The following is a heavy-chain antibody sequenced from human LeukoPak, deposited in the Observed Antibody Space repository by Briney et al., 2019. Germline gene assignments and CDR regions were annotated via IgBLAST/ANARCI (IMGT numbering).Heavy chain of an antibody. D-gene: IGHD2-2*01. CDR2: ITISTTLI. CDR3: AKELSSSQGSTIPFYYYYYYYMDV. CDR1: GFTFSSYN. J-gene: IGHJ6*03. V-gene: IGHV3-48*01. Sequence: GGSLRLSCAASGFTFSSYNMNWVRQAPGKGLEWVAYITISTTLIYYADSVKGRFTISRDNAKNTLYLQMNSLRAEDTAVYYCAKELSSSQGSTIPFYYYYYYYMDVWGKGTTVTVSS.